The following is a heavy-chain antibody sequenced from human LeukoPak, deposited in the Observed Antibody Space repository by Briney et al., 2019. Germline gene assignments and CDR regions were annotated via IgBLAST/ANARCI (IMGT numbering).Heavy chain of an antibody. D-gene: IGHD3-16*01. V-gene: IGHV3-7*03. J-gene: IGHJ6*02. CDR1: GFTFSSYW. CDR3: PRGGGLDV. Sequence: GGSLRLSCAASGFTFSSYWMNWARQAPGKGLEWVASINHNGNVNYYVDSVKGRFTISRDNAKNSLYLQMSNLRAEDTAVYFCPRGGGLDVWGQGATVTVSS. CDR2: INHNGNVN.